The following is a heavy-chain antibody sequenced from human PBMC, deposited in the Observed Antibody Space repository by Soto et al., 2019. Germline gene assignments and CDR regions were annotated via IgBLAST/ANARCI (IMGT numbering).Heavy chain of an antibody. CDR2: INAGNGNT. J-gene: IGHJ4*02. D-gene: IGHD3-10*01. Sequence: ASVKVSCKASGYTFTNYAMHWVRQAPGQRLEWMGWINAGNGNTKYSQKFQGWVTMTRDTSISTAYMELSRLRSDDTAVYYCARDARGDEAPMDYWGQGTLVTVSS. CDR1: GYTFTNYA. CDR3: ARDARGDEAPMDY. V-gene: IGHV1-3*01.